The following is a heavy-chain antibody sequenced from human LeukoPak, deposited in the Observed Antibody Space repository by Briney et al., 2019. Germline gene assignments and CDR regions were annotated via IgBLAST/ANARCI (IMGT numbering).Heavy chain of an antibody. CDR2: IYYSGST. J-gene: IGHJ3*02. CDR1: GGSISSSSYY. Sequence: SETLSLTCTVSGGSISSSSYYWGWIRQPPGKGLEWIGSIYYSGSTYYNPSLKSRVTIPVDTSKNQFSLKLSSVTAADTAVYYCARDDRGYSYGYHAFGIWGQGTMVTVSS. CDR3: ARDDRGYSYGYHAFGI. D-gene: IGHD5-18*01. V-gene: IGHV4-39*07.